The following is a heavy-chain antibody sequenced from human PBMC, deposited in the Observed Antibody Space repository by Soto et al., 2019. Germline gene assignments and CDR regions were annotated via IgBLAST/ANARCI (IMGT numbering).Heavy chain of an antibody. CDR2: VIPIFNTA. V-gene: IGHV1-69*13. J-gene: IGHJ6*02. Sequence: SVKVSCKASGGTFSSYAISWVRQAPRQGLEWMGGVIPIFNTANYAQKFQGRVTITADESTSTAYMELSSLRSEDTAVYYCAREGGPKYGLDVWGQGTTVNVSS. D-gene: IGHD2-15*01. CDR3: AREGGPKYGLDV. CDR1: GGTFSSYA.